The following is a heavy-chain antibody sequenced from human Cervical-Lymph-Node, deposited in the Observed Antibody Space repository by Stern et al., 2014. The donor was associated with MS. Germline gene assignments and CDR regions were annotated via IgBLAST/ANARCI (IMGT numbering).Heavy chain of an antibody. V-gene: IGHV1-69*01. D-gene: IGHD2-2*01. CDR1: GGTFSSYA. CDR3: ARAIVVVPPAGYFDY. Sequence: QVQLVESGAEVKKPGSSVKVSCKASGGTFSSYAISWVRQAPGQGLEWLGGIIPIFGTANYAQKFQGRVTITADESTSTAYMELSSLRSEDTAVYYCARAIVVVPPAGYFDYWGQGTLVTVSS. CDR2: IIPIFGTA. J-gene: IGHJ4*02.